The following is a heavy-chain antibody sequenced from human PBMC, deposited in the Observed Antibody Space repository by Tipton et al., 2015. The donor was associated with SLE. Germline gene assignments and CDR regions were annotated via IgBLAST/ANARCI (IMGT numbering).Heavy chain of an antibody. CDR1: GGSVSSNY. V-gene: IGHV4-59*02. Sequence: TLSLTCTVSGGSVSSNYWSWIRQTPGKRLEWIGYIYYSGSTNYNPSLKSRVTISVDTSKNQFSLKLSSATAADTAVYYCARDFWSGYGSFDSWGQGTLVTVSP. J-gene: IGHJ4*02. CDR2: IYYSGST. D-gene: IGHD3-3*01. CDR3: ARDFWSGYGSFDS.